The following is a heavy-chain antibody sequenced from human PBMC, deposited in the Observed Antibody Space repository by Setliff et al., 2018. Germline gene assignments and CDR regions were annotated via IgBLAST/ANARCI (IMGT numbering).Heavy chain of an antibody. CDR1: RDSFTNYW. Sequence: PGESLKISCKESRDSFTNYWIIWVRQVPGKGLEWMGMIFPADADTRYSPSFKGQVTMSLDRSITTAYLQWDSLKASDTAIYYCAQKHQRASWAFDPWGRGTLVTVSS. V-gene: IGHV5-51*01. CDR2: IFPADADT. CDR3: AQKHQRASWAFDP. J-gene: IGHJ5*02. D-gene: IGHD2-2*01.